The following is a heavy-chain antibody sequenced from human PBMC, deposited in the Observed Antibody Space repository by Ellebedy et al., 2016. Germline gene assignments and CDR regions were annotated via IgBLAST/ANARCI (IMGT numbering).Heavy chain of an antibody. D-gene: IGHD2-2*01. V-gene: IGHV1-3*01. CDR3: ARGGGYCTTTRCFSEHAFDI. CDR2: INAGHGNT. Sequence: ASVKVSCKASGYTFISYHVHWVRQAPGQGLEWMGWINAGHGNTKYSQKLQGRVTITRDTSASTIYMELSSLRSEDTTVYYCARGGGYCTTTRCFSEHAFDIWGQGTMVTVSS. CDR1: GYTFISYH. J-gene: IGHJ3*02.